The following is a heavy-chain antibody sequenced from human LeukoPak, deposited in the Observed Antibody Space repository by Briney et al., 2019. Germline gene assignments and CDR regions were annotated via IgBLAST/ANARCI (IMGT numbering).Heavy chain of an antibody. Sequence: GRSLRLSCAASAFTFSSYGMHWVRQAPGKGLGWVAVIWYDGSNKYYADSVKGRFTISRDNSKNTLYLQMNSLRAEDTAVYYCATGPQGYFDYWGQGTLVTVST. D-gene: IGHD1-14*01. CDR2: IWYDGSNK. V-gene: IGHV3-33*01. J-gene: IGHJ4*02. CDR3: ATGPQGYFDY. CDR1: AFTFSSYG.